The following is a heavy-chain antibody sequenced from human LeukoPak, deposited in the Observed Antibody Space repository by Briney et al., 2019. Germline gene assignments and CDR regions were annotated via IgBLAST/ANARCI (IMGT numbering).Heavy chain of an antibody. J-gene: IGHJ4*02. CDR3: AGEYCSGGTCRQGFDY. CDR1: RYTFTAYY. V-gene: IGHV1-2*02. CDR2: INPDSGDT. D-gene: IGHD2-15*01. Sequence: ASVQLSCKASRYTFTAYYMHWVRQAPAQGPEYMGWINPDSGDTKPAQNLQGRVTLTRDTSISTAYMELSSLRSDDSAIYYCAGEYCSGGTCRQGFDYWGQGTLVTVSS.